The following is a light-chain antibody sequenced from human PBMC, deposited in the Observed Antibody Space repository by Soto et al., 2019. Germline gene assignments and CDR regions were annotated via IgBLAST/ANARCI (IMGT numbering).Light chain of an antibody. CDR1: SRNVGLYQA. CDR2: EVS. J-gene: IGLJ1*01. V-gene: IGLV2-23*02. Sequence: VLTQPASVTGSPGQSVTISCTGTSRNVGLYQAISCYQQHPGKAPKLILYEVSQRPSGVSNRFSGSKSGNTASLTISGLQPEDEADYYCCSYASSSTYVFGTGTKVIVL. CDR3: CSYASSSTYV.